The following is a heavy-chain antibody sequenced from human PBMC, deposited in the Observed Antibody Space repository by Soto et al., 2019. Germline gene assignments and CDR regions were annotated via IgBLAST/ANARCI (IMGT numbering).Heavy chain of an antibody. CDR3: ARDGYNSHYYYYGMDV. V-gene: IGHV3-33*01. CDR1: GFTFSSYG. CDR2: IWYDGSNK. J-gene: IGHJ6*02. D-gene: IGHD5-12*01. Sequence: QVQLVESGGGVVQPGRSLRLSCAASGFTFSSYGMHWVRQAPGKGLEWVAVIWYDGSNKYYADSVKGRFTISRDNSKNTLYLQMNSLRAEDTAVYYCARDGYNSHYYYYGMDVWGQGTTVTVSS.